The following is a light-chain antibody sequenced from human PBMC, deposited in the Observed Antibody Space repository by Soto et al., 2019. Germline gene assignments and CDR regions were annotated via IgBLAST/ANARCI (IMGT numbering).Light chain of an antibody. CDR1: QSISSW. V-gene: IGKV1-5*03. CDR3: QQYNSYSRT. Sequence: DIPVNQAPSTLSASLGDGVTITCRASQSISSWLAWYQQKPGKAPKLLIYKASSLESGVPSRFSGSGSGTEFTLTISSLQPDDFATYYCQQYNSYSRTFGQGPKVDIK. CDR2: KAS. J-gene: IGKJ1*01.